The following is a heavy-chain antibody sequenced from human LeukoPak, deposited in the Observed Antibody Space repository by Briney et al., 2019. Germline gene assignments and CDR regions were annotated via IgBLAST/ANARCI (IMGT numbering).Heavy chain of an antibody. J-gene: IGHJ6*02. CDR1: GFTFNNYW. CDR2: INNDGSSA. V-gene: IGHV3-74*01. Sequence: GGSLRLSCAASGFTFNNYWIHWVRQVPGKGLVWVSRINNDGSSASYVDSVKGRFTISRDNAKNTLFLQMNSLRAEDTAVYYCAKVTPEAVTTWAYYYYYGMDVWGQGTTVTVSS. CDR3: AKVTPEAVTTWAYYYYYGMDV. D-gene: IGHD4-11*01.